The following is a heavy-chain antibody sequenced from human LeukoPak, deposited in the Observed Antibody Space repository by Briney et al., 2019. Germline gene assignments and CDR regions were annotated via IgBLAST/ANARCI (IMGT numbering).Heavy chain of an antibody. Sequence: SETLSLTCIVSGGSISSGDYYWSWIRQPPGKGLEWIGYIYYSGSTNYNPSLKSRVTISVDTSKNQFSLKLSSVTAADTAVYYCARDAFYGGNQFFDYWGQGTLVTVSS. CDR2: IYYSGST. CDR1: GGSISSGDYY. J-gene: IGHJ4*02. V-gene: IGHV4-61*08. CDR3: ARDAFYGGNQFFDY. D-gene: IGHD4-23*01.